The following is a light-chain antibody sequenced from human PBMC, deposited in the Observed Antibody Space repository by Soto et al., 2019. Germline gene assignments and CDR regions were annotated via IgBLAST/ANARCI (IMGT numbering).Light chain of an antibody. CDR2: GDD. CDR3: QSYDSSLSSYV. V-gene: IGLV1-40*01. J-gene: IGLJ1*01. CDR1: GSNIGADYD. Sequence: QLVLTQPPSVSGAPGQRVSISCTGSGSNIGADYDVHWYQQFPGTAPKLLFFGDDNRPSGVPDRFSDSKSGTSASLAITGLQAEDEAVYYCQSYDSSLSSYVFGTGTKVTVL.